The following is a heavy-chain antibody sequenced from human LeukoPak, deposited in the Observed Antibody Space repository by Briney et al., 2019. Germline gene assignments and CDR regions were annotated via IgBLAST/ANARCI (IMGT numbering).Heavy chain of an antibody. CDR1: GFTFSSYS. J-gene: IGHJ6*02. V-gene: IGHV3-21*01. Sequence: GGSLRHSCAASGFTFSSYSMNWVRQAPGKGLEWVSSISSSSSYIYYADSVKGRFTISRDNAKNSLYLQMNSLRAEDTAVYYCARGYGGNYYYYGMDVWGQGTTVTVSS. CDR2: ISSSSSYI. CDR3: ARGYGGNYYYYGMDV. D-gene: IGHD4-23*01.